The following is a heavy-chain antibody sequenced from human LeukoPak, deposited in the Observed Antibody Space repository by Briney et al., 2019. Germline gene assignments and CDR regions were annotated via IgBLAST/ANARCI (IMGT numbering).Heavy chain of an antibody. J-gene: IGHJ4*02. D-gene: IGHD3-22*01. CDR1: GYTLTELS. V-gene: IGHV1-24*01. CDR2: FDPEDGET. Sequence: SVKVSCKVSGYTLTELSMHWVRQAPGKGLEWMGGFDPEDGETIYAQKFQGRVTMTEDTSTDTAYMELSSLRSEDTAVYYCATTYYYDSSGYPNSPLFDYWGQGTLVTVSS. CDR3: ATTYYYDSSGYPNSPLFDY.